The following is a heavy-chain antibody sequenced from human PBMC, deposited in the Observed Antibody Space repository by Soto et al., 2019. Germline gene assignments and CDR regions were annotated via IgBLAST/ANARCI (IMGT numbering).Heavy chain of an antibody. V-gene: IGHV4-39*01. CDR3: ARHVLSYYDLVDY. CDR2: IYYSGST. D-gene: IGHD3-22*01. J-gene: IGHJ4*02. Sequence: SETLSLTCTVSGGSISSSGCYWGWVRQPPGKGMEWIGSIYYSGSTYYNPSLKSRVTISVDTSKNQFSLKLSSVTASDSAVYYCARHVLSYYDLVDYWGLGTLVTVSS. CDR1: GGSISSSGCY.